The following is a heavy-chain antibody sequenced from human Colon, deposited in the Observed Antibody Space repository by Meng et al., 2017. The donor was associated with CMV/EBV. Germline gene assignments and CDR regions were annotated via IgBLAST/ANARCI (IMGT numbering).Heavy chain of an antibody. Sequence: GGSLRLSCAASGFSVSRNYVSWVRQGPGKGLEWLSVIYDTGTTYYADSVKGRFTVSRDESKNTVFLQMNNLRAEDTAVYYCARNRLECGGDCYFADSWGQGTLVTAS. CDR3: ARNRLECGGDCYFADS. CDR2: IYDTGTT. D-gene: IGHD2-21*02. J-gene: IGHJ5*02. V-gene: IGHV3-53*01. CDR1: GFSVSRNY.